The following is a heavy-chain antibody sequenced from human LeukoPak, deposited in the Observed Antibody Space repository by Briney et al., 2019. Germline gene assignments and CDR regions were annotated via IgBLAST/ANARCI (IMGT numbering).Heavy chain of an antibody. CDR1: GGSISSYY. CDR3: AKDFSSGYDYQWLASHYFDY. J-gene: IGHJ4*02. CDR2: IYTSGST. Sequence: SETLSLTCTVSGGSISSYYWSWIRQPAGKGLEWIGRIYTSGSTNYNPSLKSRVTMSVDTSKNQFSLKLSSVTAADTAVYYCAKDFSSGYDYQWLASHYFDYWGQGTLVTVSS. D-gene: IGHD5-12*01. V-gene: IGHV4-4*07.